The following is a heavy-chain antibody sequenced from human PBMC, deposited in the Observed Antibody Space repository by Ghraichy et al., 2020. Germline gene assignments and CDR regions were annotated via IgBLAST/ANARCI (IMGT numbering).Heavy chain of an antibody. CDR1: GFTFSSYS. CDR3: ARVGGGYDFGYYYYGMDV. CDR2: ISSSSSYI. V-gene: IGHV3-21*01. D-gene: IGHD5-12*01. J-gene: IGHJ6*02. Sequence: GGSLRLSCAASGFTFSSYSMNWVRQAPGKWLEWVSSISSSSSYIYYADSVKGRFTISRDNAKNSLYLQMNSLRAEDTAVYYCARVGGGYDFGYYYYGMDVWGQGTTVTVSS.